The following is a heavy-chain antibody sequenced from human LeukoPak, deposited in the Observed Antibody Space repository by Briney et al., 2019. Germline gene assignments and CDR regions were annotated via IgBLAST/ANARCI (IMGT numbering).Heavy chain of an antibody. CDR3: ARAPWYSSSWYGFDY. CDR1: GGSFSGGY. J-gene: IGHJ4*02. V-gene: IGHV4-34*01. CDR2: INHSGST. Sequence: SETLSLTCAVYGGSFSGGYWSWIRQPPGKGLEWIGEINHSGSTNYNPSLKSRVTISVDTSKNQFSLKLSSVTAADTAVYYCARAPWYSSSWYGFDYWGQGTLVTVSS. D-gene: IGHD6-13*01.